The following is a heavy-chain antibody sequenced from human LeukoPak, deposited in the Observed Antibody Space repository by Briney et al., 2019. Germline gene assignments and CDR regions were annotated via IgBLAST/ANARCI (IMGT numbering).Heavy chain of an antibody. CDR3: MCWGTDNH. CDR1: GLTFRSYW. CDR2: INPGGNEI. V-gene: IGHV3-7*01. D-gene: IGHD7-27*01. J-gene: IGHJ4*02. Sequence: GGSLRLSYTFSGLTFRSYWMNWVRQAPGKGLEWVANINPGGNEIRSVDSVKGLSIISRDNAKNSLDLQMSSLRVEDTAVYYCMCWGTDNHWGQGILVTVSS.